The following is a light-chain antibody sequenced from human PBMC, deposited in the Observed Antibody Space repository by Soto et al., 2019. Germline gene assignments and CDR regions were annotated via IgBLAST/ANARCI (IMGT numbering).Light chain of an antibody. CDR2: EDS. V-gene: IGLV2-23*02. J-gene: IGLJ3*02. CDR1: SRDVGGYNL. Sequence: QSALTQPASVSGSPGQSITISCTGTSRDVGGYNLVSWYQQHPGKAPKLMVYEDSARPSGISNPFSGSKSGDTASLTISRLQAEDEAHYYCCSYAGSRTFVFGGGTKLTVL. CDR3: CSYAGSRTFV.